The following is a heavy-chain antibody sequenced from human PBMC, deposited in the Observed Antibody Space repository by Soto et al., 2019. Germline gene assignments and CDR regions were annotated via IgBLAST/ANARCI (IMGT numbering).Heavy chain of an antibody. CDR1: GGSISSSTYY. CDR3: ATHEWELRRFDY. CDR2: IYYSGST. J-gene: IGHJ4*02. D-gene: IGHD1-26*01. V-gene: IGHV4-39*01. Sequence: SETLSLTCTVSGGSISSSTYYWGWIRQPPGKGLEWIGTIYYSGSTYYNPSLKSRVTISVDTSKNQFSLKLSSVTAADTAVYYCATHEWELRRFDYWGQGTLVTVSS.